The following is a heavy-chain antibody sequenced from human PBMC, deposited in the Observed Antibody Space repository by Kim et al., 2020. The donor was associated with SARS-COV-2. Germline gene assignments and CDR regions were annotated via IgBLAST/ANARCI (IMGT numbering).Heavy chain of an antibody. V-gene: IGHV3-23*01. D-gene: IGHD3-10*01. J-gene: IGHJ4*02. Sequence: DSIRGRLTISRDNSKNTLFLQMDSLRVDETAVYYCAKDLLYVPGRGYFDSWGQGVVVTVSS. CDR3: AKDLLYVPGRGYFDS.